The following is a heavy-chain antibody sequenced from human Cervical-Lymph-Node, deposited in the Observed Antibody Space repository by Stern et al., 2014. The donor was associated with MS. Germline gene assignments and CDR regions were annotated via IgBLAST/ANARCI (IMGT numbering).Heavy chain of an antibody. CDR2: IYYSGSA. D-gene: IGHD6-19*01. Sequence: QVQLQESGPGLVKPSETLSLTCTVSGVSLSSFYWRWLLKSPGMGLEWIGYIYYSGSANYNPSLQSRFTLSVDTSRNQFSLKLSSAAAVDTAVYYCASSRQGWXPFDXWGXXXQVAVAS. CDR3: ASSRQGWXPFDX. J-gene: IGHJ4*01. V-gene: IGHV4-59*01. CDR1: GVSLSSFY.